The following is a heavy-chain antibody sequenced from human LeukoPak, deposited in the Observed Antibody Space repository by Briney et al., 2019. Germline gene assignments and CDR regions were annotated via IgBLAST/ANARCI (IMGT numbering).Heavy chain of an antibody. CDR1: GVSISSGPYY. CDR2: IHHSGLT. CDR3: AASYYDTLNGLDY. J-gene: IGHJ4*02. V-gene: IGHV4-31*03. Sequence: SETLSLTCTVSGVSISSGPYYWTWVRQYPGGGLEYIGYIHHSGLTYYNPSLKSRLTISMDTSESQFSLQPRSVTAADTAVFFCAASYYDTLNGLDYWGQGTRVTVSS. D-gene: IGHD3-9*01.